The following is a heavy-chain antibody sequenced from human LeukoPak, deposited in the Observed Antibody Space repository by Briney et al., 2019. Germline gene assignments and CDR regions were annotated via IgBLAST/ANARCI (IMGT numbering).Heavy chain of an antibody. D-gene: IGHD2-15*01. CDR1: GGSISSGGYY. Sequence: SETLSLTCTVSGGSISSGGYYWSWIRQPPGKGLEWIGYIYYSGSTNYNPSLKSRVTISVDTSKNQFSLKLSSVTAADTAVYYCARGIAYYYMDVWGKGTTVTVSS. V-gene: IGHV4-61*08. CDR2: IYYSGST. CDR3: ARGIAYYYMDV. J-gene: IGHJ6*03.